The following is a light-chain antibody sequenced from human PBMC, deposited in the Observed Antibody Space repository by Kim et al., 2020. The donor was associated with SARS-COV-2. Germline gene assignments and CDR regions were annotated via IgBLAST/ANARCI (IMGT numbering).Light chain of an antibody. V-gene: IGLV3-21*03. CDR3: QVWDSSSE. CDR2: DDS. Sequence: SYELTQPPSVSVAPGKTARITCGGNNIGSKSVHWYQQKPCQAPVLVVYDDSDRPSGIPERFSGSNSGNTATLTISRVEAGDEADYYCQVWDSSSEFGGGTQLTVL. CDR1: NIGSKS. J-gene: IGLJ2*01.